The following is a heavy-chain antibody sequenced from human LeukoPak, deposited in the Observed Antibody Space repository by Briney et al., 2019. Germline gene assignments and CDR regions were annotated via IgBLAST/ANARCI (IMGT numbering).Heavy chain of an antibody. D-gene: IGHD5/OR15-5a*01. CDR3: ARRRYSVYEGYFDY. V-gene: IGHV6-1*01. CDR1: GDSVSSNSAS. CDR2: TYYYNSKWYI. J-gene: IGHJ4*02. Sequence: SQTLSLTCAISGDSVSSNSASWNWFRQSPSRGLEWLGRTYYYNSKWYIDYAVSVESRITISPDTSKNQLSLQLNSVTPEDTAVYYCARRRYSVYEGYFDYWGQGTLVTVSS.